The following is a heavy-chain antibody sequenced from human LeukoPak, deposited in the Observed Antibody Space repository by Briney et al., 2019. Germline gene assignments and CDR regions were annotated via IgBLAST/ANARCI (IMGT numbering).Heavy chain of an antibody. V-gene: IGHV1-46*01. J-gene: IGHJ5*02. CDR1: GYIFTSYF. Sequence: ASVKVSCKASGYIFTSYFMHWVRQAPGQGLEWMGLINPSGGSTRYAQKFQGRVTMTTDTSTSTAYMELRSLRSDDTAVYYCARVHVRGSSGSSRHINWFDPWGRGTLVTVSS. CDR3: ARVHVRGSSGSSRHINWFDP. D-gene: IGHD1-26*01. CDR2: INPSGGST.